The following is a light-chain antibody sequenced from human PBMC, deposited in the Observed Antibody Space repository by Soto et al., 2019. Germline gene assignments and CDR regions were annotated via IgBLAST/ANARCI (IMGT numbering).Light chain of an antibody. Sequence: DVVMTQSPLSLPVTLGQPASISCRSSQSIVYSDGNAYLSWFQQRPGQSPRRLIYKAFNRDSGVPDRVSGSGSGTDFTLKISRVEAEDVGVYYCMQGTPWPPVTFGQGTKLEIK. CDR3: MQGTPWPPVT. V-gene: IGKV2-30*01. CDR2: KAF. CDR1: QSIVYSDGNAY. J-gene: IGKJ2*01.